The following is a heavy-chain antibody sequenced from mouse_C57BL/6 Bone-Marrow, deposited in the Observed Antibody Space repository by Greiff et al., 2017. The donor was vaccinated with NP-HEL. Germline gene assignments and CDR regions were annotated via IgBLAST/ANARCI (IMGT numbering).Heavy chain of an antibody. CDR3: ARHGSSYFAWFAY. CDR1: GYSFTGYY. D-gene: IGHD1-1*01. CDR2: INPSTGGT. J-gene: IGHJ3*01. Sequence: EVQLQQSGPELVKPGASVKISCKASGYSFTGYYMNWVKQSPEKSLEWIGEINPSTGGTTYNQKFKAKATLTVDKSSSTAYMQLKSLTSEDSAVYYCARHGSSYFAWFAYWGQGTLVTVSA. V-gene: IGHV1-42*01.